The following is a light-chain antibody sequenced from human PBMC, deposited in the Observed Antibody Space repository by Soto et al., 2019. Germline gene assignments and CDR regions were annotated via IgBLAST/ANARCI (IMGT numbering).Light chain of an antibody. J-gene: IGKJ2*01. Sequence: DIQMTQSPSSVSASVGDRVTITCRASQGIGSWLAWYQQKPGKAPKLLIYAASSLQGAVPSRFSGRGSGTDFTLTISSLQPEDYANYYCHQTNSFPYTFGQGTKREIK. CDR1: QGIGSW. V-gene: IGKV1D-12*01. CDR3: HQTNSFPYT. CDR2: AAS.